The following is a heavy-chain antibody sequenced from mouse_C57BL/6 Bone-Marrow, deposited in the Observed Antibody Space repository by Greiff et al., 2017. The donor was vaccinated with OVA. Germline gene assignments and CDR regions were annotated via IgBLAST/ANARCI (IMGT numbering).Heavy chain of an antibody. D-gene: IGHD2-1*01. J-gene: IGHJ1*03. Sequence: EVQVVESGGGLVKPGGSLKLSCAASGFTFSSYAMSCVRQTPEKRLEWVATISDGGSYTYYPDNVKGRFTISRDNAKNNLYLQMSHLKSEDTAMYYCARYYGNYSWYFDVWGTGTTVTVSS. CDR3: ARYYGNYSWYFDV. CDR1: GFTFSSYA. CDR2: ISDGGSYT. V-gene: IGHV5-4*01.